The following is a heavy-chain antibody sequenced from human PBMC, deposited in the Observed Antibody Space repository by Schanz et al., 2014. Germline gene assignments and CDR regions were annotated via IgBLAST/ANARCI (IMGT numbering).Heavy chain of an antibody. V-gene: IGHV3-74*01. J-gene: IGHJ6*02. CDR1: GFTFSDSW. CDR3: AKDRGGDYEVSYYYGMDV. CDR2: TSNDGSFT. D-gene: IGHD4-17*01. Sequence: EVQLVESGGGLVQPGGSLRLSCAASGFTFSDSWMHWVRQAPGKGLVWVSRTSNDGSFTTFADSVKGRFTISRDNSNNTLSLQMNSLRNEDTAVYYCAKDRGGDYEVSYYYGMDVWGQGTTVTVSS.